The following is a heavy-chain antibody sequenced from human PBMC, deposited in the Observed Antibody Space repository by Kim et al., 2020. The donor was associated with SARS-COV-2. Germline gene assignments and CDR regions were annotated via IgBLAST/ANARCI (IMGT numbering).Heavy chain of an antibody. V-gene: IGHV3-30*02. CDR1: GITLNTYE. CDR3: AAEFPSGRHGFHV. Sequence: GGSLRLSCVPSGITLNTYEMHWVRQAPDKGLEWVAVLRFDEVSKHYPESARGRFTVSADKSNNTLYLHLSSLRPEDTAVYYCAAEFPSGRHGFHVWGQGTMVAVSS. J-gene: IGHJ3*01. CDR2: LRFDEVSK. D-gene: IGHD3-10*01.